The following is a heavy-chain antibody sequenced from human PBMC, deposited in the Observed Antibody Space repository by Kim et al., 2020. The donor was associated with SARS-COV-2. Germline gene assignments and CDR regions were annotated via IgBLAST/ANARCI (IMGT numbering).Heavy chain of an antibody. Sequence: GGSLRLSCAASGFTFSSYGMHWVRQAPGKGLEWVAVIWYDGSNKYYADSVKGRFTISRDNSKNTLYLQMNSLRAEDTAVYYCARDPQSSASVGIDYWGQGTLVTVSS. CDR1: GFTFSSYG. V-gene: IGHV3-33*01. CDR2: IWYDGSNK. CDR3: ARDPQSSASVGIDY. J-gene: IGHJ4*02. D-gene: IGHD2-15*01.